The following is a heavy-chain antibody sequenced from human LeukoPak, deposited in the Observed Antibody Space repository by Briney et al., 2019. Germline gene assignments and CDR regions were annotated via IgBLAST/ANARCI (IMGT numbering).Heavy chain of an antibody. D-gene: IGHD3-22*01. CDR3: ARGPSNLYYYDSSGYETFDY. CDR2: INHSGST. Sequence: PSETLSLTCAVYGGSFSGYYWSWIRQPPGKGLEWIGEINHSGSTNYNPSLKSRVTISVDTSKNQFSLKLSSVTAADTAVYYCARGPSNLYYYDSSGYETFDYWDQGTLVTVSS. V-gene: IGHV4-34*01. J-gene: IGHJ4*02. CDR1: GGSFSGYY.